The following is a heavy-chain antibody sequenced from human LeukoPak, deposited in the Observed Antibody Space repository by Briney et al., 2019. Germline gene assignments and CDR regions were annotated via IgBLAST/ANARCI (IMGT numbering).Heavy chain of an antibody. CDR2: ISGSGGST. V-gene: IGHV3-23*01. CDR3: AKLNDGNAPGIAAAVGY. D-gene: IGHD6-13*01. CDR1: GFTFSSYA. Sequence: PGGSLRLSCAASGFTFSSYAMSWVRQAPGKGLEWVSAISGSGGSTYYADSVKGRFTISRDNSKNTLYLKMNSLRAADTAVYYCAKLNDGNAPGIAAAVGYWGQGTLVTVSS. J-gene: IGHJ4*02.